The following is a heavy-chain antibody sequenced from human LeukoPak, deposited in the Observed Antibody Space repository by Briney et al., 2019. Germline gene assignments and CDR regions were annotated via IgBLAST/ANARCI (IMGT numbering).Heavy chain of an antibody. V-gene: IGHV1-69*13. J-gene: IGHJ4*02. D-gene: IGHD2-2*01. Sequence: SVKVSCKASGGTFSSYTINWVRQAPGQGLEWMGGIIPIFGTANYAQKFQGRVTITADESTSTAYMELSSLRSEDTAVYYCASGTTCSSTSCYQDWGQGTLVTVSS. CDR1: GGTFSSYT. CDR3: ASGTTCSSTSCYQD. CDR2: IIPIFGTA.